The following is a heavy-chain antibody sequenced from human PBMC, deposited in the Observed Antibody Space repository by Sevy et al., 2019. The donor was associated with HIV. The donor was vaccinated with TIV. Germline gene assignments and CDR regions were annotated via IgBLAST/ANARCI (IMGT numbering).Heavy chain of an antibody. Sequence: AAVKVSCKASGYTFTNYYMHWVRQAPRQGLERMGLINPSGGSTSYAQKFQGRVTMTRDTSTSTVYMELSSLRSEDTAVYYCARVYYYDYSGPGYWGQGTLVTVSS. CDR1: GYTFTNYY. V-gene: IGHV1-46*01. J-gene: IGHJ4*02. D-gene: IGHD3-22*01. CDR3: ARVYYYDYSGPGY. CDR2: INPSGGST.